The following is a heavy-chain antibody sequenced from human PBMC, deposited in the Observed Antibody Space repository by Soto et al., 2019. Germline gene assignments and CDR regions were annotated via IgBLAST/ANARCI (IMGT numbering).Heavy chain of an antibody. CDR1: GYTFTSYD. J-gene: IGHJ6*02. CDR3: ARDSSSLLYYYYYYGMDV. V-gene: IGHV1-8*01. D-gene: IGHD6-6*01. CDR2: MNPNSGNT. Sequence: ASVKVSCKASGYTFTSYDINWVRQATGQGLEWMGWMNPNSGNTGYAQKFQGRVTMTRNTSISTAYMELSSLRSEDTAVYYCARDSSSLLYYYYYYGMDVWGQGTTVTV.